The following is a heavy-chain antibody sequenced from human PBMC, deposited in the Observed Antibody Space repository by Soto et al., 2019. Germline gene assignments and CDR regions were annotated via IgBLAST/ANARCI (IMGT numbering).Heavy chain of an antibody. J-gene: IGHJ6*02. V-gene: IGHV1-18*01. CDR2: ISAYNGNT. CDR1: GYTFTSYG. CDR3: ARGLLYYDILTGYHGGYYYYGMDV. Sequence: ASVKVSCKASGYTFTSYGISWVRQAPVQGLEWMGWISAYNGNTNYAQKLQGRVTMTTDTSTSTAYMELRSLRSDDTAVYYCARGLLYYDILTGYHGGYYYYGMDVWGQGTTVTVSS. D-gene: IGHD3-9*01.